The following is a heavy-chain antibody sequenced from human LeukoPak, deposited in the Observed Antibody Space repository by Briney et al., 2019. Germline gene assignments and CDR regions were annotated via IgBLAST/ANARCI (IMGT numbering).Heavy chain of an antibody. CDR1: GFTFSSYG. J-gene: IGHJ4*02. D-gene: IGHD6-13*01. Sequence: PGGSLRLSCAASGFTFSSYGMHWVRQAPGKGLEWVAFIRYDGSNKYYADSVKGRFTISRDNSKNTLYLQMNSLRAEDTAVYYCAKDRGSSWYGGFDYWGQGTLVTVSS. V-gene: IGHV3-30*02. CDR2: IRYDGSNK. CDR3: AKDRGSSWYGGFDY.